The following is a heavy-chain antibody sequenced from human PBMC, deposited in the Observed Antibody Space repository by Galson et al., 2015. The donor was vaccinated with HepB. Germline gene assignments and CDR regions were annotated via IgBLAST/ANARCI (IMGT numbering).Heavy chain of an antibody. Sequence: SLRLSCAASGFTFSSYWMSWVRQAPGKGLEWVANIKQDGSEKYYVDSVKGRFTISRDNAKNSLYLQMNSLRAEDTAVYYCARRGGYYYDSSGYPQLYYFDYWGQGTLVTVSS. CDR2: IKQDGSEK. D-gene: IGHD3-22*01. CDR1: GFTFSSYW. J-gene: IGHJ4*02. V-gene: IGHV3-7*03. CDR3: ARRGGYYYDSSGYPQLYYFDY.